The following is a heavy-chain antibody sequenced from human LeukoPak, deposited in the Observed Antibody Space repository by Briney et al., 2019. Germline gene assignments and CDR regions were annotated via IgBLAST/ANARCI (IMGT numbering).Heavy chain of an antibody. V-gene: IGHV3-30*03. D-gene: IGHD3-9*01. CDR1: GFTFSSYS. CDR3: ARGLVDILTGYYYYYGMDV. CDR2: ISYDGSNK. J-gene: IGHJ6*02. Sequence: GGSLRLSCAASGFTFSSYSMNWVRQAPGKGLEWVAVISYDGSNKYYADSVKGRFTISRDNSKNTLYLQMNSLRAEDTAVYYCARGLVDILTGYYYYYGMDVWGQGTTVTVSS.